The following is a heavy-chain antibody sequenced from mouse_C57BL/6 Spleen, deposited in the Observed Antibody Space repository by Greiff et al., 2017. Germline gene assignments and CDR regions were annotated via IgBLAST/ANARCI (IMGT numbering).Heavy chain of an antibody. CDR1: GFTFSNYG. J-gene: IGHJ4*01. Sequence: EVKLEEPGGGLVKPGGSLKLSCAASGFTFSNYGMHWVRQAPEKGLEWIAYISRGGSTINYTDTVKGRFTISRDNSKNTLFLQMTRLRSEDRAMYYSARSGAMDYWGQGTSVTVSS. CDR3: ARSGAMDY. V-gene: IGHV5-17*01. CDR2: ISRGGSTI.